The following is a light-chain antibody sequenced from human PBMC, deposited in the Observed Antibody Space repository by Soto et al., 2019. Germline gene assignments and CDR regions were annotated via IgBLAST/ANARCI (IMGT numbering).Light chain of an antibody. J-gene: IGKJ1*01. Sequence: DIQMTQSPSTLSASVGDRVTITCRASQTIGTWLAWYQQKPGKAPKLLISRTSTLESGVPSRFSGSGSGTEFTLTISILQPDDFATYHCQQYNSLPVTFGQGTKVE. CDR1: QTIGTW. CDR2: RTS. CDR3: QQYNSLPVT. V-gene: IGKV1-5*03.